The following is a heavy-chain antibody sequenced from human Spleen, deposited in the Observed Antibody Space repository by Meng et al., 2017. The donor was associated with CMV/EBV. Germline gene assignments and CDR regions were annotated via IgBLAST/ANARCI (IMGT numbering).Heavy chain of an antibody. CDR3: ARETCSSTSCGFDY. V-gene: IGHV3-48*04. Sequence: GESLKISCAASGFTFRSYTMNWVRQAPGKGLEWVSYISSSGSTIYYADSVKGRFTISRDNAKNSLYLQMNSLRAEDTAVYYCARETCSSTSCGFDYWGQGTLVTVSS. CDR2: ISSSGSTI. CDR1: GFTFRSYT. J-gene: IGHJ4*02. D-gene: IGHD2-2*01.